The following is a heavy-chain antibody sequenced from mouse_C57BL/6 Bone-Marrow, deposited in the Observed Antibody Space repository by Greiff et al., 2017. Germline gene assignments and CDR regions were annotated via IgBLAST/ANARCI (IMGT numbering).Heavy chain of an antibody. D-gene: IGHD2-3*01. CDR1: GYSFTGYY. CDR3: ARDYDGPFAY. CDR2: INPSTGGT. Sequence: EVQLVESGPELVKPGASVKISCKASGYSFTGYYMNWVKQSPEKSLEWIGEINPSTGGTTYNQKFKAKATLTVDKSSSTAYMQLKSLTSEDSAVYYCARDYDGPFAYWGQGTLVTVSA. V-gene: IGHV1-42*01. J-gene: IGHJ3*01.